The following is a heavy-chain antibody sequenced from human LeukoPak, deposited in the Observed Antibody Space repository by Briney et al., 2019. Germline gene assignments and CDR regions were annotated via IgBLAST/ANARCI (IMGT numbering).Heavy chain of an antibody. V-gene: IGHV3-48*03. CDR1: GFTFSSYE. J-gene: IGHJ6*02. D-gene: IGHD3-9*01. Sequence: GGSLRLSCAASGFTFSSYEMNWVRQAPGKGLEWVSYITSGSTIYYADSVKGRFTISRDNAKNSLYLQMNSLKTEDTAVYYCTTALVLRYFDWLLSATSDYYYYGMDVWGQGTTVTVSS. CDR2: ITSGSTI. CDR3: TTALVLRYFDWLLSATSDYYYYGMDV.